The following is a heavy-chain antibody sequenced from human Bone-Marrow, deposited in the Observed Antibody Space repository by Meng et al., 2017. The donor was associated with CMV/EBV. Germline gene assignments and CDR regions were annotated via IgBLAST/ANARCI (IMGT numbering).Heavy chain of an antibody. Sequence: ASVKVSCKASGYTFTSYGISWVRQAPGQGLEWMGWISAYNGNTNYAQKLQGRVTMTTDTSTSTAYMELRSLRSDDTAVYYCARGRIRYCSSTSCSHYYGMDVWGQGTMVTVSS. J-gene: IGHJ6*02. D-gene: IGHD2-2*01. CDR3: ARGRIRYCSSTSCSHYYGMDV. CDR2: ISAYNGNT. V-gene: IGHV1-18*01. CDR1: GYTFTSYG.